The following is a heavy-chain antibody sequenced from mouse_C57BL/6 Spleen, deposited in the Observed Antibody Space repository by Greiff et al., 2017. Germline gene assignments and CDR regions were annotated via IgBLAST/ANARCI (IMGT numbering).Heavy chain of an antibody. CDR1: GYTFTEYT. CDR3: ARHEDNNYGGYFDY. Sequence: VQLQQSGAELVKPGASVKLSCKASGYTFTEYTIPWVKQRSGQGLDWIGWFYPGSGSIKYNEKFKDKATLTADKSASTVYMELSSLTSEDSAVYFCARHEDNNYGGYFDYWGQGTTLTVSS. V-gene: IGHV1-62-2*01. CDR2: FYPGSGSI. J-gene: IGHJ2*01. D-gene: IGHD2-12*01.